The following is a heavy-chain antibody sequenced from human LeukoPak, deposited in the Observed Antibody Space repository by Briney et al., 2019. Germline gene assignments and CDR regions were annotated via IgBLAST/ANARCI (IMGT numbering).Heavy chain of an antibody. Sequence: PSETLSLTCAVYGGSFSGYYWSWIRQPPGKGLEWIGYIYYSGSTNYNPSLKSRVTISVDTSKNQFSLKLSSVTAADTAVYYCARDRGLYYYGMDVWGQGTTVTVSS. CDR3: ARDRGLYYYGMDV. V-gene: IGHV4-59*01. CDR2: IYYSGST. CDR1: GGSFSGYY. J-gene: IGHJ6*02.